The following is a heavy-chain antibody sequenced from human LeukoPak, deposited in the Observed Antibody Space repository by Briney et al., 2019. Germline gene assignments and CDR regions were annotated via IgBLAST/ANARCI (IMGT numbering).Heavy chain of an antibody. D-gene: IGHD2-2*01. J-gene: IGHJ6*02. CDR2: ISYDGSNK. CDR1: GFTFSSYG. Sequence: GGSLRLSCAASGFTFSSYGMHWVRQAPGKGLEWVAVISYDGSNKYYADSVKGRFTISRDNSKNTLYLQMNSLRAEDTAVYYCATSPLLGCSSTSCGHYYYGMDVWGQGTTVTVSS. CDR3: ATSPLLGCSSTSCGHYYYGMDV. V-gene: IGHV3-30*03.